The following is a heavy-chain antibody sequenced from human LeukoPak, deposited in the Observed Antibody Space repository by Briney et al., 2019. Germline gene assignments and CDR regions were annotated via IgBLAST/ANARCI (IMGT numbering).Heavy chain of an antibody. CDR1: GFTVSSNY. Sequence: GGSLRLSCAASGFTVSSNYMSWVRQAPGKGLEWVSVIYSGGSTYYADSVKGRFTISRDNSKNTPYLQMNSLRAEDTAVYYCARDVRGGYSSSSGGYYYYYYGMDVWGQGTTVTVSS. J-gene: IGHJ6*02. D-gene: IGHD6-6*01. CDR3: ARDVRGGYSSSSGGYYYYYYGMDV. V-gene: IGHV3-66*02. CDR2: IYSGGST.